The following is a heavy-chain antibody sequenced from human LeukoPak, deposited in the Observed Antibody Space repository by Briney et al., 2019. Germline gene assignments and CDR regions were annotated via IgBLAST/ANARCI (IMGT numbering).Heavy chain of an antibody. V-gene: IGHV3-30*02. Sequence: GGSLRLSCAASGFTFSNHGMHWVRQGPGKGLEWVAFIRYEGRHKYYADSVKGRFTISRDNSKNTVYLQMNRLRSDDTAMYYCARGEYSNGYPYRLDSWGQGTLVTVSS. J-gene: IGHJ4*02. D-gene: IGHD3-16*01. CDR2: IRYEGRHK. CDR3: ARGEYSNGYPYRLDS. CDR1: GFTFSNHG.